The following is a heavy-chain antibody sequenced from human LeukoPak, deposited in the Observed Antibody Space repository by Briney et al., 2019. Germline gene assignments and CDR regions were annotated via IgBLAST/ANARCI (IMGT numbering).Heavy chain of an antibody. J-gene: IGHJ4*02. CDR1: GFTFSDYY. D-gene: IGHD6-6*01. Sequence: GGSLRLSCAASGFTFSDYYMSWIRQAPGKGLEWVSYISSSSSTIYYAGSVKGRFTISRDNAKNSLYLQMNSLRAEDTAVYYCARGLPGWVAARPNYWGQGTLVTVSS. V-gene: IGHV3-11*04. CDR3: ARGLPGWVAARPNY. CDR2: ISSSSSTI.